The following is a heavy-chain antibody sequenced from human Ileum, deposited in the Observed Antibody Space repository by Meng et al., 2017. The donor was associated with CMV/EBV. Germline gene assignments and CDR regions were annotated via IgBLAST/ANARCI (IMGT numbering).Heavy chain of an antibody. D-gene: IGHD6-19*01. CDR2: VSYRGIT. Sequence: SETLSLTCTVSGGSMDIYYWNWIRQSPGKGLEWIGYVSYRGITSYNPSLKSRVTISADTAKNQFSLNLSSLTGADTAVYFCAREQWLVHTFDYWGQGTRVTVSS. V-gene: IGHV4-59*01. CDR1: GGSMDIYY. J-gene: IGHJ4*02. CDR3: AREQWLVHTFDY.